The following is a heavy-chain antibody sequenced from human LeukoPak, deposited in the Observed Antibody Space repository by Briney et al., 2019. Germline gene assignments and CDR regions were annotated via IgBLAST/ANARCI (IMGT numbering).Heavy chain of an antibody. V-gene: IGHV3-74*01. CDR2: MNSDGSST. CDR1: GFTFSSYW. J-gene: IGHJ4*02. CDR3: ARDRCSGGSCYFDY. Sequence: PGGSLRLSCVASGFTFSSYWMHWVRQAPGKGLVCVSRMNSDGSSTSYADSVKGRFTISRDNGKNSLYLQMNSLRDEDTAVYYCARDRCSGGSCYFDYWGQGTLVTVSS. D-gene: IGHD2-15*01.